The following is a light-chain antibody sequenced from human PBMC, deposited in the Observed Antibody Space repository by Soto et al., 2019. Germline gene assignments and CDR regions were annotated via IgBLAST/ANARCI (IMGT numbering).Light chain of an antibody. CDR3: GTWDSSLSAGGV. J-gene: IGLJ2*01. CDR1: SSNIGKNY. Sequence: QSVLTQPPSVSAAPGQKVTISCSGSSSNIGKNYVSWYQQLPGTAPKLLIYDNNKRPSGIPDRFSGSKSDTSATLGITGLQTGDEADYYCGTWDSSLSAGGVFGGGTKVTVL. CDR2: DNN. V-gene: IGLV1-51*01.